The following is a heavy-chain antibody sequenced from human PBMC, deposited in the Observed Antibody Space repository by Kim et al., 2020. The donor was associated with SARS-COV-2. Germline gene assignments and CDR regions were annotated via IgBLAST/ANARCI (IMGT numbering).Heavy chain of an antibody. CDR2: IYYSGST. CDR3: LSRGAYDSSGYYYGDYYGMDV. D-gene: IGHD3-22*01. Sequence: SETLSLTCTVSGGSISSSSYYWGWIRQPPGKGLEWIGSIYYSGSTYYNPSLKSRVTISVDTSKNQFSLKLSSVTAADTAVYYCLSRGAYDSSGYYYGDYYGMDVWGQGTTVTVSS. J-gene: IGHJ6*02. CDR1: GGSISSSSYY. V-gene: IGHV4-39*01.